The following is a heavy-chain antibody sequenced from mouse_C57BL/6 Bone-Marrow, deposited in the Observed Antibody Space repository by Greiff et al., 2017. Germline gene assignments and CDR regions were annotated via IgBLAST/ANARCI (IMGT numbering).Heavy chain of an antibody. CDR2: IRNKANNHAT. V-gene: IGHV6-6*01. D-gene: IGHD2-1*01. Sequence: EVKVEESGGGLVQPGGSMKLSCAASGSTFSDAWMDWVRQSPEKGLEWVAEIRNKANNHATYYAESVKGRFTISRDDSKSSVYLQMNSLRAEDTGIYYCTRPYGNYGFDYWGQGTTLTVSS. J-gene: IGHJ2*01. CDR3: TRPYGNYGFDY. CDR1: GSTFSDAW.